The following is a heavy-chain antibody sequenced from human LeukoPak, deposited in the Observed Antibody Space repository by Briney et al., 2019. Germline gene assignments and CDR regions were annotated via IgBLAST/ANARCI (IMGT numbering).Heavy chain of an antibody. CDR2: INHSGST. V-gene: IGHV4-34*01. CDR1: GGSFSGYY. J-gene: IGHJ4*02. Sequence: SETLSLTCAVYGGSFSGYYWSWIRQPPGKGLEWIGEINHSGSTNHNPSLKSRVTISVDTSKNQFSLKLSSVTAADTAVYYCARGGGRWLLYYFDYWGQGTLVTVSS. CDR3: ARGGGRWLLYYFDY. D-gene: IGHD5-24*01.